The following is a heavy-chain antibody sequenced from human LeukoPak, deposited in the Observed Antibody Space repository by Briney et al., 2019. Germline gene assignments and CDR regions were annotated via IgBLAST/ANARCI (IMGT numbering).Heavy chain of an antibody. CDR2: IRSKANSYAT. J-gene: IGHJ3*02. V-gene: IGHV3-73*01. CDR3: MANDAFDI. CDR1: GFTFSGSA. Sequence: GGSLRLSCAASGFTFSGSAMHWVRQASGKGLEWVGRIRSKANSYATVYAASVKGRFTISRDDSKNTAYLQMNSLKTEDTAVYYCMANDAFDIWGQGTMVTVSS.